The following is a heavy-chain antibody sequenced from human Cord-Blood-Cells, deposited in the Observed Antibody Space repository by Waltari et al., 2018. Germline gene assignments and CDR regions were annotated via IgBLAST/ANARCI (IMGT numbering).Heavy chain of an antibody. CDR2: NRSKANSYAT. Sequence: EVQLVESGGGLVQPGGSLKLSCAASGFTFSGSAMHWVRQASGKGLEWVGRNRSKANSYATAYAASVKGRFTISRDDSKNTAYLQMNSLKTEDTAVYYCTRQGDIVATLHWGQGTLVTVSS. CDR3: TRQGDIVATLH. D-gene: IGHD5-12*01. CDR1: GFTFSGSA. J-gene: IGHJ4*02. V-gene: IGHV3-73*02.